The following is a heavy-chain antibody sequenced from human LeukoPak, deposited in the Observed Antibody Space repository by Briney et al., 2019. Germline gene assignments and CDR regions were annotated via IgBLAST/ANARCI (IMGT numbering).Heavy chain of an antibody. D-gene: IGHD3-10*01. J-gene: IGHJ4*02. CDR3: ARELGGGSGLSY. CDR2: TNPNSGGT. Sequence: GASVKVSCKASGYTFTGYYMHWVRQAPGQGLEWMGWTNPNSGGTNYAQKFQGRVTMTRDTSISTAYMGLGRLRSDDTAVYYCARELGGGSGLSYWGQGTLVTVSS. CDR1: GYTFTGYY. V-gene: IGHV1-2*02.